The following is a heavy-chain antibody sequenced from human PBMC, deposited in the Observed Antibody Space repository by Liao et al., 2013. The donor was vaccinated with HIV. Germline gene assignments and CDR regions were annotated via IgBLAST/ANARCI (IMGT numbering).Heavy chain of an antibody. CDR2: IYTSGST. V-gene: IGHV4-61*02. J-gene: IGHJ4*02. D-gene: IGHD6-25*01. Sequence: QVQLQESGPGLVKPSQTLSLTCTVSGGSISSGSYYWSWIRQPAGKGLDWIGRIYTSGSTNYNPSLKSRVTMSVDMSKNQFSLKLTSVTAADTAVYHCAREAPAVVDYWGQGTLVTVSS. CDR3: AREAPAVVDY. CDR1: GGSISSGSYY.